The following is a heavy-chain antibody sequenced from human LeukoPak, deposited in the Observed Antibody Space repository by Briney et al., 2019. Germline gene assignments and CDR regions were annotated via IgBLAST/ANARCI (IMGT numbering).Heavy chain of an antibody. CDR3: VRRDNTGWNYFDY. CDR1: GGSINSHY. Sequence: SETLSLTCTVSGGSINSHYWSWIRQPPRKGLEWIVDIYYKGNTNYNPSLKSLVTISVDTSKNHLSLKLTSVLAADTAIYYCVRRDNTGWNYFDYWGQGILVTVSS. V-gene: IGHV4-59*08. J-gene: IGHJ4*02. CDR2: IYYKGNT. D-gene: IGHD6-19*01.